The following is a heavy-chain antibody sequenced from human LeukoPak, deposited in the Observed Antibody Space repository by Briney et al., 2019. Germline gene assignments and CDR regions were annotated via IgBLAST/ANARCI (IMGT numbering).Heavy chain of an antibody. V-gene: IGHV4-59*12. J-gene: IGHJ4*02. CDR2: IYYSGST. CDR1: GGSISSYY. D-gene: IGHD6-19*01. CDR3: AREETSGWTFGY. Sequence: PSETLSLTCTVSGGSISSYYWSWIRQPPGKGLEWIGYIYYSGSTNYNSSLKSRVTISVDRSKNQFSLKLNSVTAADTAVYYCAREETSGWTFGYWGQGTLVTVSS.